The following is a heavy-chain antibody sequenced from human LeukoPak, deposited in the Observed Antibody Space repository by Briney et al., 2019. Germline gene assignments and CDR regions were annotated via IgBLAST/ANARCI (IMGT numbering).Heavy chain of an antibody. CDR3: ARGARVAPAAGGGYYYYMDV. J-gene: IGHJ6*03. CDR2: INHSGST. Sequence: SETLSLTCAVYGGSFSGYYWSWIRQPPGKGLEWIGEINHSGSTNYNPSLKSRVTISVDTSKNQFSLKLSSVTAADTAVYYCARGARVAPAAGGGYYYYMDVWGKGTTVTVSS. V-gene: IGHV4-34*01. CDR1: GGSFSGYY. D-gene: IGHD2-2*01.